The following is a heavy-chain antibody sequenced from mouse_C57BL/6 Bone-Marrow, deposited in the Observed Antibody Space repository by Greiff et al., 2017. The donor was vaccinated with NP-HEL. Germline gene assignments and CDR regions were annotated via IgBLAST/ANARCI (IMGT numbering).Heavy chain of an antibody. J-gene: IGHJ2*01. CDR2: IYPRSGNT. CDR1: GYTFTSYG. CDR3: ARESYYYGTGYYFDY. D-gene: IGHD1-1*01. V-gene: IGHV1-81*01. Sequence: VKLMESGAELARPGASVKLSCKASGYTFTSYGISWVKQRTGQGLEWIGEIYPRSGNTYYNEKFKGKATLTADKSSSTAYMELRSLTSEDSAVYFCARESYYYGTGYYFDYWGQGTTLTVSS.